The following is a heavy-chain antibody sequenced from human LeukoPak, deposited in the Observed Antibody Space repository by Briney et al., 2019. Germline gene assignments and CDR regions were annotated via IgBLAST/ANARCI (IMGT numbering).Heavy chain of an antibody. D-gene: IGHD1-7*01. CDR3: ARVPPPPGTPADYYYYMDV. CDR1: GGTFTSYA. V-gene: IGHV1-69*13. Sequence: SVKVSCKASGGTFTSYAISWVRQAPGQGLEWMGGIIPIFGTANYAQKFQGRVTITADESTSTAYMELSSLRSEDTAVYYCARVPPPPGTPADYYYYMDVWGKGTTVTVSS. J-gene: IGHJ6*03. CDR2: IIPIFGTA.